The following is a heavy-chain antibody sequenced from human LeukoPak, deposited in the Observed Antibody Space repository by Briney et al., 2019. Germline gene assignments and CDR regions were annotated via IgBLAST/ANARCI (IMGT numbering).Heavy chain of an antibody. CDR1: GFTFSTFA. D-gene: IGHD3-22*01. V-gene: IGHV3-23*01. CDR2: IFPSGGEI. J-gene: IGHJ4*02. CDR3: AAPNTYYYDSSGY. Sequence: GGSLRLSCEASGFTFSTFAMIWVRQPPGKGLEWVSSIFPSGGEIHYADSVGGRFTISRDNSKSTLSLQMNSLRAEDTAVYYCAAPNTYYYDSSGYWGQGTLVTVSS.